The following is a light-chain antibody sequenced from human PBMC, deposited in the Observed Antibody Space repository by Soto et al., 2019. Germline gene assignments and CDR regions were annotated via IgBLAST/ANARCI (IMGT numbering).Light chain of an antibody. CDR3: AAWDDSLGGHVV. J-gene: IGLJ2*01. CDR1: SSNIGSNY. Sequence: QSVLTQPPSASGTPGQRVTISCSGSSSNIGSNYVYWYQQLPGTAPKVLMYRNDQRPSGVPARFSGSKSGTSASLAISGLRSEDEADYFCAAWDDSLGGHVVFGGGTKL. V-gene: IGLV1-47*01. CDR2: RND.